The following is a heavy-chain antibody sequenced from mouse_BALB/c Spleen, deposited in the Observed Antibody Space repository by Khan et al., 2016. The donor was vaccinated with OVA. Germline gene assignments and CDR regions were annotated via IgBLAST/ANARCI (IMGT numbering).Heavy chain of an antibody. CDR1: GFSLTSYG. J-gene: IGHJ2*01. Sequence: QVQLQQSGPGLVAPSQSLSITCTVSGFSLTSYGVHWIRQPPGKGLEWLGVIWAGGSTNYNSALMSRLSISKDNSKSQVFLKMNSLQTDDTAMYFGARNREPDYFDYWGQGTTLTVSS. CDR3: ARNREPDYFDY. CDR2: IWAGGST. V-gene: IGHV2-9*02.